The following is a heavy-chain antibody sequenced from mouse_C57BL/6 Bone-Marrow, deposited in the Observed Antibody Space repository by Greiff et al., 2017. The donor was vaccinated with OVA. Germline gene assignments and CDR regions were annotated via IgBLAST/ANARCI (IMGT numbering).Heavy chain of an antibody. CDR1: GFSLTSYG. V-gene: IGHV2-6*03. J-gene: IGHJ4*01. CDR3: ARPRSRGYSYAMDY. Sequence: VKLMESGPGLVAPSQSLSITCTVSGFSLTSYGVHWVRQPPGKGLEWLVVIWSDGSTTYNSALKSRLSISKDNSKSQVFLKMNSLQNDDTAMYYCARPRSRGYSYAMDYWGQGTSVTVSS. CDR2: IWSDGST.